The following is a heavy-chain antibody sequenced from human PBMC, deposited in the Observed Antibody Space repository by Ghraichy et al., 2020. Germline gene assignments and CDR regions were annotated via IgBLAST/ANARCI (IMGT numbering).Heavy chain of an antibody. CDR1: GFSLSTSGVS. D-gene: IGHD3-10*01. CDR2: IYWDDDK. V-gene: IGHV2-5*02. Sequence: SGPTLVKPTQTLTLTCTFSGFSLSTSGVSVGWIRQPPGKALEWLALIYWDDDKRYSPFLKSRLTITKDTSKNQVVLTMTNIDPVDTATYYCVVRGVITSTYDSWGQGTLVTVSS. CDR3: VVRGVITSTYDS. J-gene: IGHJ4*02.